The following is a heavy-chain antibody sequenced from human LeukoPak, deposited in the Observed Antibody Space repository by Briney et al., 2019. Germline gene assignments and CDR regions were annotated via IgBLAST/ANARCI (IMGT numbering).Heavy chain of an antibody. CDR2: IKQDGSEK. V-gene: IGHV3-7*01. CDR3: AREMPGIAAAGDY. D-gene: IGHD6-13*01. Sequence: GGSLRLSCAASGFTFSSYWMSWVRQAPGKGLEWVANIKQDGSEKYYVDSVKGRFTISRDNGKNSLDLQMNSLRAEDTAVYYCAREMPGIAAAGDYWGQGTLVTVSS. J-gene: IGHJ4*02. CDR1: GFTFSSYW.